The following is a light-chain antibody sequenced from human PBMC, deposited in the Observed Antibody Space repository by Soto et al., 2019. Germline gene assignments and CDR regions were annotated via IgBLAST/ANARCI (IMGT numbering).Light chain of an antibody. V-gene: IGLV2-23*01. Sequence: QSALTQPASVSGSPGQSITISCTGTSSDVGSYNLVSWYQQHPGKAPKLMIYEGNKRPSGVSNRFSGSTSANTASLTISGLQTEDEADYYCCSYAGTNTFVFGTGTKLTVL. CDR1: SSDVGSYNL. CDR2: EGN. CDR3: CSYAGTNTFV. J-gene: IGLJ1*01.